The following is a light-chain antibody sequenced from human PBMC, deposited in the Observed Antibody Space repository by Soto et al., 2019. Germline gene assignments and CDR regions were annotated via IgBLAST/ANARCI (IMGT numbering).Light chain of an antibody. J-gene: IGKJ1*01. V-gene: IGKV1-8*01. Sequence: AIRMTQSPSSFSASTGDRVTIACRASQGISNYLAWYQQKPGKAPKLLIYAASTLQSGVPSRFSGSGSGTDFTLTISRLQSEDFATYYCQQYHSYPRTFGQGSKVEFK. CDR3: QQYHSYPRT. CDR2: AAS. CDR1: QGISNY.